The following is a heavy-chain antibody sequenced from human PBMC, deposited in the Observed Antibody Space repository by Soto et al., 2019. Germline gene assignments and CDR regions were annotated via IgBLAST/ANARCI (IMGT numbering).Heavy chain of an antibody. J-gene: IGHJ3*02. CDR3: ARRYGSAFDI. V-gene: IGHV4-59*01. D-gene: IGHD4-17*01. Sequence: QVQLQESGPGLVKPSETLSLTCTVSGGSISSYYWSWIRQPPGKGLEWIGYIFYSGSTNYNPSLKSRVTISVDTSKNQFSLKLGSVTAADTAVYYCARRYGSAFDIWGHGTMVTVSS. CDR1: GGSISSYY. CDR2: IFYSGST.